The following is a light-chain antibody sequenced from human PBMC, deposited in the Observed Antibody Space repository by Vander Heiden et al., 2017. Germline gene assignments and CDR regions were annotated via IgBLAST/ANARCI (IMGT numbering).Light chain of an antibody. CDR3: QQSFRTPRT. CDR2: IAS. V-gene: IGKV1-39*01. CDR1: QSISSY. Sequence: DIQMTQSPSSLSASVGDRVTITCRASQSISSYLNWYQQKPGKAPTLLIYIASSLKSGVPSRFSGSGSGTDFTLTISSLQPEDFATYYCQQSFRTPRTFGQGTKVEIK. J-gene: IGKJ1*01.